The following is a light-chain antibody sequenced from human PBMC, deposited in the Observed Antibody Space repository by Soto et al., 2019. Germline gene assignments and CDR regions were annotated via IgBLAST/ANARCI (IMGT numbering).Light chain of an antibody. V-gene: IGKV3-20*01. CDR1: QSLSTNS. CDR3: QQYDASPLT. Sequence: EIVLTQSPGTLSLSPGERATLSCRASQSLSTNSLAWYQQKPGQTPRLLIYAASTRDTGIPDRFNGSGSGTDFALTISRLEPEDFALYYCQQYDASPLTFGPGTKVDIK. CDR2: AAS. J-gene: IGKJ3*01.